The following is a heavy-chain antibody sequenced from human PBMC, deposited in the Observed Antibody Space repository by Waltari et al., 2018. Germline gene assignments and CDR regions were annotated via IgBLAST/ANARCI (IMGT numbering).Heavy chain of an antibody. CDR2: IYPGDSDT. CDR1: GYSFTSYC. J-gene: IGHJ4*02. V-gene: IGHV5-51*01. Sequence: EVQLVQSGAEVKKPGASLKISCKGSGYSFTSYCIGRVRQMPGKVLEWMGIIYPGDSDTRYSPSFHGQVTISADKSSSTAYLQWSSLKASDTASYYCARLYARGGYPIDYWGQGTLVTVSS. CDR3: ARLYARGGYPIDY. D-gene: IGHD6-19*01.